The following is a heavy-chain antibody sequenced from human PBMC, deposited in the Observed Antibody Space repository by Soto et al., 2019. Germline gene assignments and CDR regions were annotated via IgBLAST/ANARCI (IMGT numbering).Heavy chain of an antibody. CDR2: ISAYNGNT. CDR1: GYTFTSYG. J-gene: IGHJ6*02. CDR3: ARVTYYYGSGYYYYGMDV. V-gene: IGHV1-18*01. D-gene: IGHD3-10*01. Sequence: QVQLVQSGAEVKKPGASVKVSCKASGYTFTSYGISWVRQAPGQGLEWMGWISAYNGNTNYAQKLQGRVTMTTDTSTSTAYMALRSLRSDDTAVYYCARVTYYYGSGYYYYGMDVWGQGTTVTVSS.